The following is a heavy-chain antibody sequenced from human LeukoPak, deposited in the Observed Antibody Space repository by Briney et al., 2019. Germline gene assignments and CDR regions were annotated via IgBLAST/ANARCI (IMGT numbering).Heavy chain of an antibody. Sequence: SETLSLTCAVYGGSFSGYYWSWIRQPPGKGLEWIGDINHSGSTNYNPSLKSRVTISVDTSKNQFSLKLSSVTAADTAVYYCARVLQTWYYFDYWGQGTLVTVSS. J-gene: IGHJ4*02. CDR2: INHSGST. CDR3: ARVLQTWYYFDY. CDR1: GGSFSGYY. V-gene: IGHV4-34*01.